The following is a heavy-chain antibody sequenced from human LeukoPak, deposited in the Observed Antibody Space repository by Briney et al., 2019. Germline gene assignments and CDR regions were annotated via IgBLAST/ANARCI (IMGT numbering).Heavy chain of an antibody. D-gene: IGHD4-17*01. CDR2: IYYSGST. Sequence: SETLSLTCTVSGGSISSYYRSWIRQPPGKGLEWIGYIYYSGSTNYNPSLKSRVTISVDTSKNQFSLKLSSVTAADTAVYYCARSVLATVTPDYWGQGTLVTVSS. CDR3: ARSVLATVTPDY. CDR1: GGSISSYY. J-gene: IGHJ4*02. V-gene: IGHV4-59*01.